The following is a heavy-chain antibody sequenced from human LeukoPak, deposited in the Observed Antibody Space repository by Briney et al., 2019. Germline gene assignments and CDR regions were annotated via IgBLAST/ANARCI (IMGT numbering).Heavy chain of an antibody. CDR2: INPNSGGT. V-gene: IGHV1-2*02. Sequence: GASVKASCKASGYTFTGYYMHWVRQAPGQGLEWMGWINPNSGGTNYAQKFQGRVTMTRDTSISTAYMELSRLRSDDTAVYYCAREWDIVVVVAARDNWFDPWGQGTLVTVSS. CDR1: GYTFTGYY. CDR3: AREWDIVVVVAARDNWFDP. D-gene: IGHD2-15*01. J-gene: IGHJ5*02.